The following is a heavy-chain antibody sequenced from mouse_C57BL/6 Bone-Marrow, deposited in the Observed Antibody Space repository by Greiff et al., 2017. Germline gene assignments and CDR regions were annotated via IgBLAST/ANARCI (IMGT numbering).Heavy chain of an antibody. J-gene: IGHJ1*03. D-gene: IGHD1-1*01. Sequence: PEKRLEWVAYISSGGDYIYYADTVKGRFTISRDNARNTLYLQMSSLKSEDTAMYYCTRDGGIYYYSTGDFDVWGTGTTVTVSS. CDR2: ISSGGDYI. V-gene: IGHV5-9-1*02. CDR3: TRDGGIYYYSTGDFDV.